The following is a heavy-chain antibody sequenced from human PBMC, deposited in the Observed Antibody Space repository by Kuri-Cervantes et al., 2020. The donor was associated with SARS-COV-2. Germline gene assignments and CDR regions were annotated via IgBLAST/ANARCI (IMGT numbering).Heavy chain of an antibody. Sequence: GESLKISCAGSGFTFNSYSMNWVRQAPGKGLERVGRIKSKTDGGTTDYAAPVKGRFTISRDDSKNTLYLQMNSLKTEDTAVYYCTTAGYSSSWYVDYWGQGTLVTVSS. J-gene: IGHJ4*02. CDR1: GFTFNSYS. V-gene: IGHV3-15*01. CDR3: TTAGYSSSWYVDY. D-gene: IGHD6-13*01. CDR2: IKSKTDGGTT.